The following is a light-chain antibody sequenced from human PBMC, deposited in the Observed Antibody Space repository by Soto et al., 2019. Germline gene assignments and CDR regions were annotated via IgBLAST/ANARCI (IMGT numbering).Light chain of an antibody. CDR3: QPFSNLPPDT. CDR2: GAS. Sequence: KVMKISASTLSVKQGERATLSCRASQTVSSKLAWYQQKRGQAPRLLIYGASTRATGVPARFSGSGSGTEFTLTISSLQSADSAVYYSQPFSNLPPDTFGQG. J-gene: IGKJ5*01. CDR1: QTVSSK. V-gene: IGKV3-15*01.